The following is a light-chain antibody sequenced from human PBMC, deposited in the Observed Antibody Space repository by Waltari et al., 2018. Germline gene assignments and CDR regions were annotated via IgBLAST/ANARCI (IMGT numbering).Light chain of an antibody. CDR3: MQVTQFPWT. CDR2: VIS. J-gene: IGKJ1*01. V-gene: IGKV2-24*01. Sequence: DIVMTQTPVSAHVNVGQPASISCRSSQTLVNSDGNTYLSWLHQRTGQVPRLFIYVISNRFSGVPDRFSGSGAETDFTLRISSVEAGDVGVYYCMQVTQFPWTFGQGTKVEIK. CDR1: QTLVNSDGNTY.